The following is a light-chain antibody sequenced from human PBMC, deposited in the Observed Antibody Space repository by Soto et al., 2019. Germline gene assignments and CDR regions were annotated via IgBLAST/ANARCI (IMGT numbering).Light chain of an antibody. CDR3: SSYTSSSTLGV. CDR1: SRDVDGYYY. Sequence: SALTQAPPVCGSPGSSFSPSRSRSSRDVDGYYYVSWYQQHPGKAPKLMIYDVSNRPSGVSNRSSGSKSGNTASLTISGLQAEHEADYYCSSYTSSSTLGVFGTGTKVAVL. J-gene: IGLJ1*01. V-gene: IGLV2-14*01. CDR2: DVS.